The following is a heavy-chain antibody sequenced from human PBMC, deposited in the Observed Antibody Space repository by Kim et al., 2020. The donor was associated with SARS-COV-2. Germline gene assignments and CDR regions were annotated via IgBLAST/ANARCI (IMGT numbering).Heavy chain of an antibody. Sequence: VQSEPVKGRFTISRDNAKNSLYLEMNSLRAEDTALYYCVNWKYSSSPPGGYWGQGTLVTVSS. J-gene: IGHJ4*02. D-gene: IGHD3-22*01. V-gene: IGHV3-9*01. CDR3: VNWKYSSSPPGGY.